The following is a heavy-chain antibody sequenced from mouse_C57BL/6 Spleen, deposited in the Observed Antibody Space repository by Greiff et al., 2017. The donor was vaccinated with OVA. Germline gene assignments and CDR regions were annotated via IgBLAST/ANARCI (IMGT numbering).Heavy chain of an antibody. CDR1: GYAFSSSW. J-gene: IGHJ1*03. Sequence: VQLQQSGPELVKPGASVKLSCTASGYAFSSSWMNWVKQRPGKGLEWIGRIYPGDGDTNYNGKFKGQATLTADKSSSTAYMQLSSLTSEDSAVYFCARDGYGSSYSYWYFDFWGTGTTVTVSS. CDR3: ARDGYGSSYSYWYFDF. D-gene: IGHD1-1*01. CDR2: IYPGDGDT. V-gene: IGHV1-82*01.